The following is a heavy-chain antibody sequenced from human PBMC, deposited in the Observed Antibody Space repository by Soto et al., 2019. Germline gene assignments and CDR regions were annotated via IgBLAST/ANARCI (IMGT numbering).Heavy chain of an antibody. D-gene: IGHD1-1*01. J-gene: IGHJ5*02. V-gene: IGHV4-31*03. Sequence: QVQLQESGPGLVKPSQTLSLTCTVSGGSISSGGYYWSWIRQHPGKGLEWIGYIYYIGSTYYNPSLKSRVVISVDASKNQFSLKLSSVTAADTAVYYCARDPKRLGRFDPWGQGTLVTVSS. CDR1: GGSISSGGYY. CDR3: ARDPKRLGRFDP. CDR2: IYYIGST.